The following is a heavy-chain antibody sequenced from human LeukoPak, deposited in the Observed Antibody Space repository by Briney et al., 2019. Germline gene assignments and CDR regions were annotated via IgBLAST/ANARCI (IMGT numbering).Heavy chain of an antibody. V-gene: IGHV3-30*18. J-gene: IGHJ6*03. CDR3: AKVRCSGGSCYSNQRKYYYYMDV. CDR1: GFTFSSYG. CDR2: ISYDGSNK. Sequence: PGRSLRLSCAASGFTFSSYGMHWVRQAPGKGLEWVAVISYDGSNKYYADSVKGRFTISRDNSKNTLYLQMNSLRAEDTAVYYCAKVRCSGGSCYSNQRKYYYYMDVWGKGTTVTISS. D-gene: IGHD2-15*01.